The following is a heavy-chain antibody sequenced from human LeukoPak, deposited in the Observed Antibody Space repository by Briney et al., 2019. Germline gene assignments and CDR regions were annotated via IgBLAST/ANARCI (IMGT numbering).Heavy chain of an antibody. V-gene: IGHV3-23*01. D-gene: IGHD2/OR15-2a*01. J-gene: IGHJ4*02. CDR2: ISSNGDTI. CDR3: AKAAPDTTYFDY. Sequence: GGSLGLSCGASGFTFRSYAMSWVRQAPGKGLEWVSAISSNGDTIYYADSVKGRFTTSRDNSKNTLYLQVNSLRAVDTAVYYCAKAAPDTTYFDYWGQGTLVTVSS. CDR1: GFTFRSYA.